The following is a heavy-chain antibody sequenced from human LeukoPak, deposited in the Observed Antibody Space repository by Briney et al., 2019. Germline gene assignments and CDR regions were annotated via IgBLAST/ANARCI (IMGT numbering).Heavy chain of an antibody. J-gene: IGHJ4*02. CDR1: GFXFSSYW. V-gene: IGHV3-7*05. D-gene: IGHD2/OR15-2a*01. CDR2: IKQDGSEK. CDR3: ARGPPCREYCSLEFYFDY. Sequence: GGSLRLSCAASGFXFSSYWMSWVRQAPGKGLEWVANIKQDGSEKYYVDSVKGRFTISRDNAKNSLCLQMNSLRAEDTAVYYCARGPPCREYCSLEFYFDYWGQGTLVTVSS.